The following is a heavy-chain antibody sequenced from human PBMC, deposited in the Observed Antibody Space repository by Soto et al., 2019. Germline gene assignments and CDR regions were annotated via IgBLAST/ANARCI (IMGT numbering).Heavy chain of an antibody. CDR1: GGSISSYY. J-gene: IGHJ5*02. Sequence: SETLSLTCTVSGGSISSYYWSWIRQPPGKALEWIGYMYYIERTNYNPSLKGRVTISVDTSKKQFPLDLTSVTAADTAVYYCARGREPNWFDPWGQGIPVT. D-gene: IGHD1-1*01. CDR3: ARGREPNWFDP. V-gene: IGHV4-59*01. CDR2: MYYIERT.